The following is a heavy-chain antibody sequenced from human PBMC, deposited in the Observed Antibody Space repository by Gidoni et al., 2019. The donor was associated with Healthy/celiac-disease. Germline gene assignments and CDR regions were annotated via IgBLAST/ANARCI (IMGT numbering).Heavy chain of an antibody. Sequence: QVQLVESGGGVVQPGRSLRLSCAASGFTFSSYGMHWVRQAPGKGLEWVAVIWYDGSNKYYADSVKGRFTISRDNSKNTLYLQMNSLRAEDTAVYYCARGGLLWFGELLTPEYYFDYWGQGTLVTVSS. D-gene: IGHD3-10*01. CDR2: IWYDGSNK. V-gene: IGHV3-33*01. CDR3: ARGGLLWFGELLTPEYYFDY. J-gene: IGHJ4*02. CDR1: GFTFSSYG.